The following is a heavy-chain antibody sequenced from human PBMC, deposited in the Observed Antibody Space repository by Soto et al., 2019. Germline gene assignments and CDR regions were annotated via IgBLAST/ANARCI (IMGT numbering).Heavy chain of an antibody. CDR3: ARFLTMVRGVISSGYYYGMDV. J-gene: IGHJ6*02. CDR2: IYHSGST. V-gene: IGHV4-4*02. CDR1: GGSISSSNW. Sequence: TSETLSLTCAVSGGSISSSNWWSWVRQPPGKGLEWIGEIYHSGSTNYNPSLKSRVTISVDKSKNQFSLKLSSVTAADTAVYYCARFLTMVRGVISSGYYYGMDVWGQGTTVTVSS. D-gene: IGHD3-10*01.